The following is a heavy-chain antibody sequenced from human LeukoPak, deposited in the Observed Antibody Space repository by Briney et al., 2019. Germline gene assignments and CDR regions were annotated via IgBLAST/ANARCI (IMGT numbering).Heavy chain of an antibody. V-gene: IGHV1-8*01. CDR1: GYTFTSYD. J-gene: IGHJ5*02. CDR3: AREAYYYDSSGYYYWFDP. CDR2: MNPNSGNT. Sequence: ASVKVSCKASGYTFTSYDINWVRQATGQGLEWMGWMNPNSGNTGYAQKFQGRVTMTRNTSISTAYMELSSLRSEDTAVYYCAREAYYYDSSGYYYWFDPWGKGTLVTVSS. D-gene: IGHD3-22*01.